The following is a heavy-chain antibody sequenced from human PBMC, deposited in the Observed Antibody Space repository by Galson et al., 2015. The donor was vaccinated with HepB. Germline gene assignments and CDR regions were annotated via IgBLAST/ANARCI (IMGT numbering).Heavy chain of an antibody. CDR3: AKGPIVGATYFDY. CDR1: GFTFSSYG. D-gene: IGHD1-26*01. V-gene: IGHV3-30*18. CDR2: ISYDGSNK. J-gene: IGHJ4*02. Sequence: SLRLSCAASGFTFSSYGMHWVRQAPGKGLEWVAVISYDGSNKYYADSVKGRFTISRDNSKNTLYLQMNSLRAEDTAVYYCAKGPIVGATYFDYWGQGTLVTVSS.